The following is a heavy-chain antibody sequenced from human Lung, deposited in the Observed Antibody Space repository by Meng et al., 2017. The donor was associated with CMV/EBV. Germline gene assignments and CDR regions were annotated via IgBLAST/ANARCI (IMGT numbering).Heavy chain of an antibody. CDR3: ARWERTAMDPYYYYGMDV. J-gene: IGHJ6*02. CDR1: GFTFSSYS. D-gene: IGHD5-18*01. V-gene: IGHV3-21*01. Sequence: GESXKISCAASGFTFSSYSMNWVRQAPGKGLEWVSSISSSSSYIYYADSVKGRFTISRDNAKNSLYLQMNSLRAEDTAVYCCARWERTAMDPYYYYGMDVWXQGPTVTVSS. CDR2: ISSSSSYI.